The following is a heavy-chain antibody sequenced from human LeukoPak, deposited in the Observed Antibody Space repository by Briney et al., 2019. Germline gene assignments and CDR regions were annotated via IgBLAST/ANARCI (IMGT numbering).Heavy chain of an antibody. V-gene: IGHV3-48*04. CDR2: ISSSSSTI. CDR1: GFTFSSYS. J-gene: IGHJ4*02. CDR3: ARAGIVEVPAATQNRGAFDY. Sequence: GGSLRLSCAASGFTFSSYSMNWVRQAPGKGLEWVSYISSSSSTIYYADSVKGRFTISRDNAKNSLYLQMNSLRAEDTAVYYCARAGIVEVPAATQNRGAFDYWGQGTLVTVSS. D-gene: IGHD2-2*01.